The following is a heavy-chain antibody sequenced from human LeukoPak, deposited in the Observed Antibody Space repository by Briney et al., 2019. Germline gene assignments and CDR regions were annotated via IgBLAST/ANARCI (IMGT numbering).Heavy chain of an antibody. V-gene: IGHV3-48*04. CDR2: ISAGGTTI. J-gene: IGHJ4*02. CDR1: GFTFSNYW. D-gene: IGHD1-14*01. CDR3: ARENHNQLGWDC. Sequence: PGGSLRLSCAASGFTFSNYWMSWVRQAPGKGLEWVSYISAGGTTIYYADSVKGRFTVSRDIAKNSLYLQMNSLRAEDTAIYFCARENHNQLGWDCWGQGILVTVSS.